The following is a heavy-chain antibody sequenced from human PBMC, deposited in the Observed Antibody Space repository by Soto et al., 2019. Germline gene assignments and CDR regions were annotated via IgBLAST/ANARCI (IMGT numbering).Heavy chain of an antibody. CDR1: SGAIGSDY. J-gene: IGHJ5*02. Sequence: SETLSVTCTVSSGAIGSDYWSWIRQPPGKGLEWIGYIYYSGSTNYNPSLKSRVTISVDTSKNQFSLKLSSVTAADTAVYYCARGYHGYYALRVDRYVPWGHGTLVTVPS. CDR3: ARGYHGYYALRVDRYVP. V-gene: IGHV4-59*01. CDR2: IYYSGST. D-gene: IGHD3-10*01.